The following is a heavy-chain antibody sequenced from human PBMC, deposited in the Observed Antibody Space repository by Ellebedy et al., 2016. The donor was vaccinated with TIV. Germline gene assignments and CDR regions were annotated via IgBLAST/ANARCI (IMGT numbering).Heavy chain of an antibody. CDR3: AKVLVQDSYGWEMDV. Sequence: GESLKISXAASGFTFDDYTMHWVRQAPGKGLEWVSLISWDGGSTYYADSVKGRFTISRDNSKNSLYLQMNSLRTEDTALYYCAKVLVQDSYGWEMDVWGKGTTVTVSS. CDR1: GFTFDDYT. D-gene: IGHD5-18*01. V-gene: IGHV3-43*01. J-gene: IGHJ6*04. CDR2: ISWDGGST.